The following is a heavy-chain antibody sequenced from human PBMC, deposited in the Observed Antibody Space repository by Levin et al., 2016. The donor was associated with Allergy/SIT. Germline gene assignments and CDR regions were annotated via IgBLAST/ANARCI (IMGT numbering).Heavy chain of an antibody. V-gene: IGHV3-21*01. CDR3: ARDALPGWEPADGGWFDP. J-gene: IGHJ5*02. CDR1: GFTFSSYS. D-gene: IGHD1-26*01. CDR2: ISSSSSYI. Sequence: GESLKISCAASGFTFSSYSMNWVRQAPGKGLEWVSSISSSSSYIYYADSVKGRFTISRDNAKNSLYLQMNSLRAEDTAVYYCARDALPGWEPADGGWFDPWGQGTLVTVSS.